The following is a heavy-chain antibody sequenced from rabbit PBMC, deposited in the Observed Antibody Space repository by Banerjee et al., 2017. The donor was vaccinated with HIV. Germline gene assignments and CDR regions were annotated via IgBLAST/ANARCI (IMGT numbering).Heavy chain of an antibody. CDR3: ARDPWDSGSGYDL. V-gene: IGHV1S45*01. CDR2: IVGGNTDRT. D-gene: IGHD1-1*01. CDR1: GFSFSSIHS. J-gene: IGHJ4*01. Sequence: QEQLEESGGDLVKPGASLTVTCTASGFSFSSIHSMCWVRQAPGKGLEWIACIVGGNTDRTWYASWAKGRFTISKTSSTTVTLQMTSLTVADTATYFCARDPWDSGSGYDLWGPGTLVTVS.